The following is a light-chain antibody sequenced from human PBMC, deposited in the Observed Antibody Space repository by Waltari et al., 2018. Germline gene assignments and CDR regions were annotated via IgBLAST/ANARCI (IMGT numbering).Light chain of an antibody. J-gene: IGKJ1*01. CDR1: QSVLYSSNNKNY. CDR3: QQCYSTPWT. CDR2: WAS. V-gene: IGKV4-1*01. Sequence: DIVMTQSTDSLAVSLGERATIKCKSSQSVLYSSNNKNYLAWYQQKPGQPPKLLIYWASTRESGVPDRFSGSGSGTDFTLTISSLQAEDVAVYFCQQCYSTPWTFGQGTKVEIK.